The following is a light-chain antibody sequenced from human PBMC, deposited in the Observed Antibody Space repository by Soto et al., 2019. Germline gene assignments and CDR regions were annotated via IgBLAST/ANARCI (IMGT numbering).Light chain of an antibody. CDR2: GAS. Sequence: IVLAQSPGPLSLSPGERATLSFISSHSVSSSYLAWYQQKPGQAPRLLIYGASSRATGIPDRFSGSGSGTDFTLTISRLEPEDFAVYYCQQYGSSSWTFGQGTKVDIK. CDR1: HSVSSSY. CDR3: QQYGSSSWT. V-gene: IGKV3-20*01. J-gene: IGKJ1*01.